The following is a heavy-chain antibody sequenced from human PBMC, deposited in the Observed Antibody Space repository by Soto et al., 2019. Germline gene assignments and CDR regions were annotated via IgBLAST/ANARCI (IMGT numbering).Heavy chain of an antibody. CDR3: SDNYGCNSFDY. CDR1: GFTFSNYA. J-gene: IGHJ4*02. V-gene: IGHV3-23*01. CDR2: LSGSADSK. D-gene: IGHD4-17*01. Sequence: GGSLRLSCAASGFTFSNYAMSWVRRAPGKGLEWISTLSGSADSKYYADSAKGRFTISRGNSKNTLYLQMDSLRAEDTAVYYCSDNYGCNSFDYWGQGTLVTVSS.